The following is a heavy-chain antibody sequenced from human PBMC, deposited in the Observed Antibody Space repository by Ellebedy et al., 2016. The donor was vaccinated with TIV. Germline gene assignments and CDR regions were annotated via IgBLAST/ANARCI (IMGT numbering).Heavy chain of an antibody. D-gene: IGHD6-19*01. CDR2: IKQDGSEK. V-gene: IGHV3-7*03. CDR3: ARDPSGWYEGYFDL. J-gene: IGHJ2*01. CDR1: GFTFSSYW. Sequence: GGSLRLSCAASGFTFSSYWMSWVRQAPGKGLEWVANIKQDGSEKYYVDSVKGRFTISRDNAKNSLYLQMNSLRAEDTAVYYCARDPSGWYEGYFDLWGRGTLVTVSS.